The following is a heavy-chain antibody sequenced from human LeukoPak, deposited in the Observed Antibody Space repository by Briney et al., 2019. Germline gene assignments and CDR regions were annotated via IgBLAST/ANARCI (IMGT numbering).Heavy chain of an antibody. CDR2: INLSGST. Sequence: SETLSLTCAVYGGSFSGYYWSWIRQPPGKGLEWIGEINLSGSTNYNPSLKSRVTISVDTSKNQFSLKLSSVTAADTAVYYCARFPYYDILTGFKVYYGMDVWGKGTTVTVSS. V-gene: IGHV4-34*01. D-gene: IGHD3-9*01. J-gene: IGHJ6*04. CDR1: GGSFSGYY. CDR3: ARFPYYDILTGFKVYYGMDV.